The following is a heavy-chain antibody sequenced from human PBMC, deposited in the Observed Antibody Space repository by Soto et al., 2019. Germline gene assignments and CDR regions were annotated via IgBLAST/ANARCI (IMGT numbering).Heavy chain of an antibody. CDR3: ARSRGGYFDY. CDR2: IYYSGST. Sequence: SETLSLTCTVSGASISTHYWSWIRQPPGKGLEWIGYIYYSGSTNYNPSLKSRVTISVDTSKNQFSLKLSSVTAADTAVYYCARSRGGYFDYWGQGTLVTVSS. D-gene: IGHD3-22*01. J-gene: IGHJ4*02. V-gene: IGHV4-59*11. CDR1: GASISTHY.